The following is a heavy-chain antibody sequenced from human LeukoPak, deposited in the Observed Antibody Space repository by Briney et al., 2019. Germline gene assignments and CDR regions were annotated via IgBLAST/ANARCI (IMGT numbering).Heavy chain of an antibody. CDR2: IWYDGSNK. J-gene: IGHJ2*01. CDR3: ARDGFTMIVVGWYFDL. D-gene: IGHD3-22*01. V-gene: IGHV3-33*01. Sequence: GGSLRPSCAASGFTFSSYGMHWVRQAPGKGLGWVAVIWYDGSNKDYADSVKGRFTISRDNSKNTLYLQMNSLRAEDTAVYYCARDGFTMIVVGWYFDLWGRGTLVTVAS. CDR1: GFTFSSYG.